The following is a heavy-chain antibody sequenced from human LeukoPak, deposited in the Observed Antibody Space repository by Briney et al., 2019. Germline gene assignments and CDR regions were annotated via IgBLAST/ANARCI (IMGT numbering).Heavy chain of an antibody. Sequence: GESLKISCKGSGYSFSTYWIGWARQMPGKGLEWMGIIYPGDSDTRYSPSFQGQVTISADKSMSTAYLQWSSLKASDTAMYYCARRRGCSSTSCPPDYWGQGTMVTVSS. CDR1: GYSFSTYW. D-gene: IGHD2-2*01. CDR2: IYPGDSDT. J-gene: IGHJ4*02. V-gene: IGHV5-51*01. CDR3: ARRRGCSSTSCPPDY.